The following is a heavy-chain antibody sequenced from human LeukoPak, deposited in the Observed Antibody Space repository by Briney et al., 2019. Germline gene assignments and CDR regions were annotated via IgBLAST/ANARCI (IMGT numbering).Heavy chain of an antibody. J-gene: IGHJ5*02. CDR3: ARDPAYCGGDCYFGWFDP. Sequence: SVKVSCKASGGTFSSYAISWVRQAPGQGLEWMGRIIPTFGTANYAQKFQGRVTITTDESTSTAYMELSSLRSEDTAVYYCARDPAYCGGDCYFGWFDPWGQGTLVTVSS. CDR2: IIPTFGTA. D-gene: IGHD2-21*02. V-gene: IGHV1-69*05. CDR1: GGTFSSYA.